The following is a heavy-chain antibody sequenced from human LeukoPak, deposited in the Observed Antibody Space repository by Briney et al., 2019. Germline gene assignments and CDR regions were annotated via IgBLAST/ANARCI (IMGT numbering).Heavy chain of an antibody. CDR2: ISGSGGST. D-gene: IGHD3-10*01. CDR1: GFTFSSYG. CDR3: AKEGRITMVRGVLR. J-gene: IGHJ4*02. V-gene: IGHV3-23*01. Sequence: PGGSLRLSCAASGFTFSSYGMSWVRQAPGKGLEWVSAISGSGGSTYYADSVKGRFTISRDNSKNTLYLQMNSLRAEDTAVYYCAKEGRITMVRGVLRWGQGTLVTVSS.